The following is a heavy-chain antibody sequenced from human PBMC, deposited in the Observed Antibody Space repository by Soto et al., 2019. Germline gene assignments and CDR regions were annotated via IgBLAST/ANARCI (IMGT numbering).Heavy chain of an antibody. CDR3: AREGPLVSRLLRLEGAGFDYFDY. J-gene: IGHJ4*02. CDR2: ISAYNGNT. Sequence: ASVKVSCKASGYTFTSYGISWVRQAPGQGLEWMGWISAYNGNTNYAQKLQGRVTMTTDTSTSTAYMELRSLRSDDTAVYYCAREGPLVSRLLRLEGAGFDYFDYWGQGTLVTVSS. CDR1: GYTFTSYG. D-gene: IGHD4-17*01. V-gene: IGHV1-18*01.